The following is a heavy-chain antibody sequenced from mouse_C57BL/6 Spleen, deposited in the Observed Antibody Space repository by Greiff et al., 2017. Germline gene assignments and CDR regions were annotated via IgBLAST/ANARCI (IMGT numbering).Heavy chain of an antibody. CDR1: GYTFTSSW. J-gene: IGHJ4*01. CDR3: ARERDYSNYEDAMDY. CDR2: IDPHSGGP. Sequence: QVQLQQPGAELVQPGASVKLSCKASGYTFTSSWMHWVKQRPGRGLAWIGRIDPHSGGPKYNEKFKSKATLTVDKPSSTAYMQLRSLTFEDSAVYYCARERDYSNYEDAMDYWGQGTAVTVSS. D-gene: IGHD2-5*01. V-gene: IGHV1-72*01.